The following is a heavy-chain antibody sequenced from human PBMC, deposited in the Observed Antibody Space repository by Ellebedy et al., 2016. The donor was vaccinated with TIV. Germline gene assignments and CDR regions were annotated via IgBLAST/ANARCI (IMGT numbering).Heavy chain of an antibody. V-gene: IGHV3-23*01. Sequence: GESLKISCVASGFTFSSYAMCWVRQAPGKGLEWVSTISDSGGNTYFPDSVKGRFTISRDNSKNTLYLQMNSLRVEDTAIYFCAKDSGRSGWISDYWGQGTLVTVSS. CDR3: AKDSGRSGWISDY. CDR2: ISDSGGNT. J-gene: IGHJ4*02. D-gene: IGHD3-10*01. CDR1: GFTFSSYA.